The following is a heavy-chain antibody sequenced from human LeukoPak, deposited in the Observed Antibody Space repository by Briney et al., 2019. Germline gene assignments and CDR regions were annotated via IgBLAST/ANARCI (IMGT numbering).Heavy chain of an antibody. V-gene: IGHV1-8*01. CDR1: GYTFTNYD. D-gene: IGHD2-2*01. J-gene: IGHJ4*02. CDR3: ARVNCSSTSCRSKFLDY. CDR2: MNPNSANT. Sequence: ASVKVSCKASGYTFTNYDINWVGQATGQGLEWMGWMNPNSANTGYAQKFRGRVTMTRNTSISTAYMELSSLRSEDTAVYYCARVNCSSTSCRSKFLDYWGQGTLVTVSS.